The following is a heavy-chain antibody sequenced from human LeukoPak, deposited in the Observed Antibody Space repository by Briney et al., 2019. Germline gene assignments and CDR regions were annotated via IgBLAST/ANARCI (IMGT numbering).Heavy chain of an antibody. CDR3: ARDADSSSSPGGFDY. CDR1: GVSFSGYY. V-gene: IGHV4-34*01. J-gene: IGHJ4*02. Sequence: SETLSLTCAVYGVSFSGYYWSWIRQPPGKGLEWIGEINHSGSTNYNPSLKSRVTISVDTSKNQFSLKLSSVTAADTAVYYCARDADSSSSPGGFDYWGQGTLVTVSS. CDR2: INHSGST. D-gene: IGHD6-6*01.